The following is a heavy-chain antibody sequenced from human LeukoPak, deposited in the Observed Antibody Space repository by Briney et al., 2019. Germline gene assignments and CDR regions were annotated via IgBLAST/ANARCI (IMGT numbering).Heavy chain of an antibody. Sequence: GRSLRLSCTASGFTFSSYGMHWVRQAPGKGLEWVAVIWYDGSNQQYADSVKGRFTISRDNAKNSLYLQMNSLKTEDTAVYYCTTGPGYDILTGYWNYFDYWGQGTLVTVSS. CDR2: IWYDGSNQ. CDR1: GFTFSSYG. V-gene: IGHV3-33*03. CDR3: TTGPGYDILTGYWNYFDY. J-gene: IGHJ4*02. D-gene: IGHD3-9*01.